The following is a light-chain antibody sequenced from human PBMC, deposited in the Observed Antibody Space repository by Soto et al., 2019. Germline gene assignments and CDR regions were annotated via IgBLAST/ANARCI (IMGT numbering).Light chain of an antibody. J-gene: IGKJ5*01. Sequence: ENVLKQSAAAVSLYPGERASLSCRASQSVSSYLAWYQQKPGQAPRLLIYDASNRATGIPARFSGSGSGTDFTLTISRLEPEDSAVYYCQQSGSSDTFGQGTQLE. V-gene: IGKV3-20*01. CDR1: QSVSSY. CDR2: DAS. CDR3: QQSGSSDT.